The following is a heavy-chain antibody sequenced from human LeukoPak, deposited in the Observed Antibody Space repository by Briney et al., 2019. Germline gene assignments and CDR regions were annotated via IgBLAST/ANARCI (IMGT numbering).Heavy chain of an antibody. CDR2: ISTSTGDT. V-gene: IGHV1-18*01. CDR1: GYSFILYG. Sequence: GASAKVSCKTSGYSFILYGISWVRQAPGQGPEWMGWISTSTGDTKYTQKFQGRVTLTTDTSTSTAYMELSSLRSDDTAVYYCARDDNYGIFVNVDYWGQGTLVTVSS. CDR3: ARDDNYGIFVNVDY. D-gene: IGHD4-11*01. J-gene: IGHJ4*02.